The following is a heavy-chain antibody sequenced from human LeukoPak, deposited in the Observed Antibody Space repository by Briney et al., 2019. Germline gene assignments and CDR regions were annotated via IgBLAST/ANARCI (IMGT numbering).Heavy chain of an antibody. D-gene: IGHD4-17*01. V-gene: IGHV3-7*01. CDR3: ARDSYGDYAFDY. Sequence: GGSLRLSCAASGFTFSNAWMSWVRQAPGRGLEWVANIKQDGSEKYYVDSVEGRFTISRDNAKNSLYLQMNSLRAEDTAVYYCARDSYGDYAFDYWGQGTLVTVSS. CDR1: GFTFSNAW. J-gene: IGHJ4*02. CDR2: IKQDGSEK.